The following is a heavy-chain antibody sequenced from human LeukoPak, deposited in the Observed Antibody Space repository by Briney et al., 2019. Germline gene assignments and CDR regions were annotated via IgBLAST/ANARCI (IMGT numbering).Heavy chain of an antibody. CDR2: IYYSGST. V-gene: IGHV4-61*01. CDR1: GXSVSSGSDY. Sequence: SETLSPTCTVSGXSVSSGSDYWSWIRQPPGKGLEWIGYIYYSGSTNYNPSLKSRVTISVDTSKNQFSLKLSSVTAADTAVYYCAKSYKGYCSGGSCPDYWGQGTLVTVSS. CDR3: AKSYKGYCSGGSCPDY. D-gene: IGHD2-15*01. J-gene: IGHJ4*02.